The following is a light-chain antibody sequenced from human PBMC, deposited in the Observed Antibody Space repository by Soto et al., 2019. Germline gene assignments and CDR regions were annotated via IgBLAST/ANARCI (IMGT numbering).Light chain of an antibody. CDR3: QQYGSSPET. CDR1: QSVSSSY. J-gene: IGKJ1*01. Sequence: EIVLTQSPGTLSLSPGERATLSCRASQSVSSSYLAWYQQKPGQAPRLLIYAASSRATGISDRFSGSGSGTDFTLTISRLEPEDFAVYYCQQYGSSPETFGQGTKVEIK. V-gene: IGKV3-20*01. CDR2: AAS.